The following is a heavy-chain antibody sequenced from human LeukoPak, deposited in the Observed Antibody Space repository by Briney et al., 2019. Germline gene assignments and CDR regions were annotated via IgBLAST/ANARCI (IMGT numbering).Heavy chain of an antibody. V-gene: IGHV4-59*08. J-gene: IGHJ5*02. CDR1: GGSFSGYY. D-gene: IGHD3-10*01. CDR3: ARQYYYGSGSYFPPDGWFDP. CDR2: IYYSGST. Sequence: RSSETLSLTCAVSGGSFSGYYWSWIRQPPGKGLEWIGYIYYSGSTNYNPSLKSRVTISVDTSKNQFSLKLSSVTAADTAVYYCARQYYYGSGSYFPPDGWFDPWGQGTLVTVSS.